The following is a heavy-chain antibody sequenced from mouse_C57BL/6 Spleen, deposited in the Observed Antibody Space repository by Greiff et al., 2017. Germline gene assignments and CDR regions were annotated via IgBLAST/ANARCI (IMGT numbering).Heavy chain of an antibody. J-gene: IGHJ3*01. D-gene: IGHD4-1*01. V-gene: IGHV1-53*01. CDR3: ARPERPNWGFAY. CDR1: GYTFTSYW. CDR2: ITPSNGGT. Sequence: QVQLQQPGTELVKPGASVKLSCKASGYTFTSYWMHWVKQRPGQGLEWIGNITPSNGGTNYNEKFKRKATLTVDNSSSTAYMQLSSLPSEDSAVYYCARPERPNWGFAYWGQGTLVTVSA.